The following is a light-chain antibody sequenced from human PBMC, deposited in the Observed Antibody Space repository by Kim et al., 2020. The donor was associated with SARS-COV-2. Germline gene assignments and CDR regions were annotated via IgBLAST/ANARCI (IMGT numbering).Light chain of an antibody. J-gene: IGLJ2*01. V-gene: IGLV2-14*04. Sequence: ACTGTGSGSGGDDHVSGYQQRRGTAPQLIIYDVNDRPSGVSHRFSGSRSANTASLSISGLQAEDEADYYCTSFTSRGALAVVFGGGTQLTVL. CDR3: TSFTSRGALAVV. CDR1: GSGSGGDDH. CDR2: DVN.